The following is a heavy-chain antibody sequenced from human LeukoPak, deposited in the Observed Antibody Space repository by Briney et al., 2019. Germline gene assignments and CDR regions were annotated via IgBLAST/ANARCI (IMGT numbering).Heavy chain of an antibody. CDR3: ARYYYDSSGYPDAFDI. V-gene: IGHV4-30-4*01. Sequence: PSETLSLTCTVSGGSISSGDYYWSWIRQPPGKGLEWIGYIYYSGSTYYNPSLKSRVTISVDTSKNQFSLKLSSVTAAGTAVYYCARYYYDSSGYPDAFDIWGQGTMVTVSS. J-gene: IGHJ3*02. D-gene: IGHD3-22*01. CDR2: IYYSGST. CDR1: GGSISSGDYY.